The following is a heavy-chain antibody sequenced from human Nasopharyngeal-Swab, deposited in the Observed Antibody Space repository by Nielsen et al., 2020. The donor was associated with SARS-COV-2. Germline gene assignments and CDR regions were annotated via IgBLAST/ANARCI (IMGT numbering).Heavy chain of an antibody. Sequence: GGSLRLSCAASGFTFDDYAMHWVRQAPGKGLEWVSGISWNSGSIGYADSVKGRFTISRDNAKNSLYLQMNSLRAEDTALYYCAKDNEVAAATATWTFDIWGQGTMVTVSS. CDR1: GFTFDDYA. D-gene: IGHD2-15*01. CDR2: ISWNSGSI. CDR3: AKDNEVAAATATWTFDI. V-gene: IGHV3-9*01. J-gene: IGHJ3*02.